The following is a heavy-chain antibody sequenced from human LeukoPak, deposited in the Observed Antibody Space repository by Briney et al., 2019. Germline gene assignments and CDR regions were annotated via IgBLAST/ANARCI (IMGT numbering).Heavy chain of an antibody. J-gene: IGHJ6*04. D-gene: IGHD3-9*01. CDR1: GYSFTSYW. CDR3: ARRGRYFAEDHGMDV. V-gene: IGHV5-51*01. CDR2: IYPGDSDI. Sequence: GESLKISCNGSGYSFTSYWIGWVRQMPGKGLEWMGIIYPGDSDIRYSPSFQGQVTIPADKSISTAYLQWSSLKASDNAMYYCARRGRYFAEDHGMDVWGKGTTVTVSS.